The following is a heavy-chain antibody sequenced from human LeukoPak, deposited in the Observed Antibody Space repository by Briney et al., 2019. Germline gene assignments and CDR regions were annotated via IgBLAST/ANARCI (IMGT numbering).Heavy chain of an antibody. J-gene: IGHJ4*02. CDR3: ARGIHYYDSSGYEFDY. CDR2: ISSSGYI. CDR1: GFTFSSYS. V-gene: IGHV3-21*01. Sequence: GGSLRLSCAASGFTFSSYSMNWVRQAPGKGLEWVSSISSSGYIYYADSVKGRFTISRDNAKNSLYLQMNSLRAEDTAVYNCARGIHYYDSSGYEFDYWGQGTLVTVSS. D-gene: IGHD3-22*01.